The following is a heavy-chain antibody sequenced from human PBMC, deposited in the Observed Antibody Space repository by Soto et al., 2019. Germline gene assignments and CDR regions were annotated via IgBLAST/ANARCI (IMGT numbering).Heavy chain of an antibody. D-gene: IGHD6-19*01. J-gene: IGHJ4*02. CDR2: ISGSGIST. V-gene: IGHV3-23*01. Sequence: GGSLRLSCTASGFTFSNYVMSWVRQAPGRGLEWVSAISGSGISTFYADSVKGRSIISRDNSKNTLYLQMNSLRAEDTAVYYCARDAYISGYYQFDYWGQGTLVTVSS. CDR3: ARDAYISGYYQFDY. CDR1: GFTFSNYV.